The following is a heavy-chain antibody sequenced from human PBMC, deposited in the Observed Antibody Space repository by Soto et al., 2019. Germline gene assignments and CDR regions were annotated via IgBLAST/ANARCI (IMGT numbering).Heavy chain of an antibody. CDR3: ARGRSYSVYDF. Sequence: SETLSLTCTVSGGSISGHSWVWIRQPAGKGLEWIGHIYPSGSTSYNPSLRSRVTMSLDTSTNKIFLNLTSVTAADTAVFYCARGRSYSVYDFWGPGTLVTVSS. D-gene: IGHD5-12*01. J-gene: IGHJ4*02. V-gene: IGHV4-4*07. CDR1: GGSISGHS. CDR2: IYPSGST.